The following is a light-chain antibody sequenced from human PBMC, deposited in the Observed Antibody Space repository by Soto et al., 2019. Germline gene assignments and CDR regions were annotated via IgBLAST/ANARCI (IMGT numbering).Light chain of an antibody. CDR3: QQYNSYGT. CDR1: QRITSW. V-gene: IGKV1-5*01. Sequence: DIQMTQSRSTLSASGEDRITSALRASQRITSWLAWYQQKPGKAPKLLIYDASSLESGVPSRFSGSGSRTAFTLTISSLQPDDLAPYYCQQYNSYGTLGQGTKVDIK. CDR2: DAS. J-gene: IGKJ1*01.